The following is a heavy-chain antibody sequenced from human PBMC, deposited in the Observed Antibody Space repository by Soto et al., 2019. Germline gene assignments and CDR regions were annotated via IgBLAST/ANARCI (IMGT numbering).Heavy chain of an antibody. Sequence: QVQLVESGGGVVQPGRSLRLSCAASGFTFSSYGMHWVRQAPGKGLEWVAVIWYDGSNKYYADSVKGRFTISRDNSKNTLYLQMNSLRAEDTAVYYCARGHYYDSSGYYLAFDIWGQGTMVTVSS. V-gene: IGHV3-33*01. CDR3: ARGHYYDSSGYYLAFDI. CDR2: IWYDGSNK. CDR1: GFTFSSYG. J-gene: IGHJ3*02. D-gene: IGHD3-22*01.